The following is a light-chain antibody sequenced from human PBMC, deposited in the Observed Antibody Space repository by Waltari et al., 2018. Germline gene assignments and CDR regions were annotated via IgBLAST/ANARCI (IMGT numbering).Light chain of an antibody. Sequence: EIVLTQSPATLSLSPGERATLSCRASQSVSSYLGWYQQTPGQAPRLLIYDPSNRATAIPARFSGSGSGTDFTLTISGLEPEDFAVYYCQQRSDWPPHFGQGTRLEMK. CDR1: QSVSSY. CDR2: DPS. J-gene: IGKJ5*01. V-gene: IGKV3-11*01. CDR3: QQRSDWPPH.